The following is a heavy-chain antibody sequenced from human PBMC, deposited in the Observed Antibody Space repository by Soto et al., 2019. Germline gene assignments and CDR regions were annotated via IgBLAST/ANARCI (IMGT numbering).Heavy chain of an antibody. V-gene: IGHV4-39*01. CDR3: ARHIRRNSRIQLWLGFDY. Sequence: PSETLSLTCTVSGGSISSSSYYWGWIRQPPGKGLEWIGSIYYSGSTYYKTSLKSRVTISVDTSKNHFSLKLSSVTAADTAVYYFARHIRRNSRIQLWLGFDYWGQGTLVTVSS. CDR2: IYYSGST. J-gene: IGHJ4*02. D-gene: IGHD5-18*01. CDR1: GGSISSSSYY.